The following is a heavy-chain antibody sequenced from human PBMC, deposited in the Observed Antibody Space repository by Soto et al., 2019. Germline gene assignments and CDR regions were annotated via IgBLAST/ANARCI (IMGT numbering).Heavy chain of an antibody. D-gene: IGHD5-12*01. CDR3: ARVATMVSHWFDP. J-gene: IGHJ5*02. Sequence: SETLSLTRTVSGGSISSGGYYWSWIRQHPGKGLEWIGYIYYSGSTYYNPSLKSRVTISVDTSKNQFSLKLSSVTAADTAVYYCARVATMVSHWFDPWGQGTLVTVSS. V-gene: IGHV4-31*03. CDR2: IYYSGST. CDR1: GGSISSGGYY.